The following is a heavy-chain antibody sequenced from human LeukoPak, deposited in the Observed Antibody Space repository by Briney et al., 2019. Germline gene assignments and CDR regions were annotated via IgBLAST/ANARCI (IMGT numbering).Heavy chain of an antibody. CDR2: IYHSGST. CDR1: GYSISSGYY. D-gene: IGHD3-22*01. Sequence: KPSETLSLXCAVSGYSISSGYYWGWIQQPPGKGLAWIGSIYHSGSTYYNPSLKSRVTISVDTSKNQFSLKLSSVTAADTAVYYCARQGFGVITTFDYWGQGTLVTVSS. V-gene: IGHV4-38-2*01. J-gene: IGHJ4*02. CDR3: ARQGFGVITTFDY.